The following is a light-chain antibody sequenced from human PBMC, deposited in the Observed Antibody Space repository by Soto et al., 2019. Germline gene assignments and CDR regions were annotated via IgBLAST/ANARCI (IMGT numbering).Light chain of an antibody. CDR2: AAS. CDR3: QQTNSFPRT. Sequence: DILMTQSPSSVSASLGDRLTITCRASQGVSSWLAWYQQKPGKAPKLLIYAASSLQSGVPSRFSGSRSGRDFILTISGLQPEDFAIYYCQQTNSFPRTFGGGTKVEIK. CDR1: QGVSSW. J-gene: IGKJ4*01. V-gene: IGKV1-12*01.